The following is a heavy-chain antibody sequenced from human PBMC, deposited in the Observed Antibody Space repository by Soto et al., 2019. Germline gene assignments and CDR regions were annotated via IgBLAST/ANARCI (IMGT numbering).Heavy chain of an antibody. Sequence: EVQLVESGGGLVQPGGSLRLSCAASGFTVSSNYMSWVRQAPGKGLEWVSVIYSGGSTYYADAVKCRFTISRDNSKNTLYRQMNTLGAEHTAVDYCASDRLAVAGNPEYFQHWGQGTLVTVSS. J-gene: IGHJ1*01. CDR3: ASDRLAVAGNPEYFQH. CDR2: IYSGGST. V-gene: IGHV3-66*01. D-gene: IGHD6-19*01. CDR1: GFTVSSNY.